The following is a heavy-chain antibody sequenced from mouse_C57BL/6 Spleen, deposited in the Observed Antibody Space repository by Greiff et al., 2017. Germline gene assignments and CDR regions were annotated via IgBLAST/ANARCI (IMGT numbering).Heavy chain of an antibody. CDR1: GFTFSDYG. J-gene: IGHJ4*01. Sequence: EVHLVESGGGLVKPGGSLKLSCAASGFTFSDYGMHWVRQAPEKGLEWVAYISSGSSTIYYADTVKGRFTISRDNAKNTLFLQMTSQRSEDTAMYYCAGGLDYGSSYNYAMDYWGQGTSVTVSS. V-gene: IGHV5-17*01. CDR2: ISSGSSTI. CDR3: AGGLDYGSSYNYAMDY. D-gene: IGHD1-1*01.